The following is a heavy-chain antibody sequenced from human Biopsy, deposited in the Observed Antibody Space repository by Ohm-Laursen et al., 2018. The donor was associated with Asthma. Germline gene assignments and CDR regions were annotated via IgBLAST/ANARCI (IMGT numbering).Heavy chain of an antibody. Sequence: SETLSLTCSVSGGSISSSYWSWIRQPPGKGLEWIGYIYHSGGNNYNPSLKSRVTMSVDRSKNQFSLRLRSVTAADTAVYYCARGWNCGGDCYSLDYWGQGTLVTVSS. D-gene: IGHD2-21*02. CDR3: ARGWNCGGDCYSLDY. J-gene: IGHJ4*02. CDR2: IYHSGGN. V-gene: IGHV4-59*12. CDR1: GGSISSSY.